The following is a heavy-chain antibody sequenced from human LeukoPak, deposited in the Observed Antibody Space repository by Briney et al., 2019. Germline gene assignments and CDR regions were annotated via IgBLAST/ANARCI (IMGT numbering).Heavy chain of an antibody. CDR3: ARGLRLRWSRTTYYFDY. CDR2: MNPNSGNT. V-gene: IGHV1-8*01. Sequence: ASVKVSCTASGYTFTSYDINWVRQATGQGLEWMGWMNPNSGNTGYAQKFQGRVTMTRNTSISTAYMELSSLRSEDTAVYYCARGLRLRWSRTTYYFDYWGQGTLVTVSS. D-gene: IGHD4-23*01. J-gene: IGHJ4*02. CDR1: GYTFTSYD.